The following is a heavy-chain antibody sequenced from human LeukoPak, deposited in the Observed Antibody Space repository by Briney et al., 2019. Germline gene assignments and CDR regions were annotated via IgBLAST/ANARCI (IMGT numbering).Heavy chain of an antibody. CDR3: ARPTASYDTLDI. Sequence: GASEKVSCKASGYTFSSYGISWVRQAPGQGLEWVGWISTSNSLTRYPEKFQDRVTLTTDASTSTAYMELRSLRSDDAAVYYCARPTASYDTLDIWGQGTRVTVSS. CDR1: GYTFSSYG. D-gene: IGHD1-26*01. J-gene: IGHJ3*02. CDR2: ISTSNSLT. V-gene: IGHV1-18*01.